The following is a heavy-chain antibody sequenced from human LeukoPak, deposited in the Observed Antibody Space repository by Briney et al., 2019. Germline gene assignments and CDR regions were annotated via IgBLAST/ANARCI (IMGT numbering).Heavy chain of an antibody. Sequence: ASVKVSCKASGYTFTSYYMHWVRQAPGQGLEWMGIINPSAGSTSYAQKFQGRVTMTRDTSTSTVYRELSSLRSEDTAVYYCATLTGPYSGSYYGSFDYWGQGTLVTVSS. CDR1: GYTFTSYY. V-gene: IGHV1-46*01. D-gene: IGHD1-26*01. CDR3: ATLTGPYSGSYYGSFDY. J-gene: IGHJ4*02. CDR2: INPSAGST.